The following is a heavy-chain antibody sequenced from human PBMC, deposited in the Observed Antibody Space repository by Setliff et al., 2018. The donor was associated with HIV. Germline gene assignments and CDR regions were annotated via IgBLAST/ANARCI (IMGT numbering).Heavy chain of an antibody. CDR1: GGSISSYY. D-gene: IGHD3-22*01. CDR2: IYTSGST. Sequence: KTSETLSLTCTVSGGSISSYYWSWIRQPPGNGPEWIGYIYTSGSTNYNPSLKSRVTISVDTSKNQFSLKLSSVTAADTAVYYCARGLSFYDPGGFDYWGQGTLVTVSS. J-gene: IGHJ4*02. V-gene: IGHV4-4*09. CDR3: ARGLSFYDPGGFDY.